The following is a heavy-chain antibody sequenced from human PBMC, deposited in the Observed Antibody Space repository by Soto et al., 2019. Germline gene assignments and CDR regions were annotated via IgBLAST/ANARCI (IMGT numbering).Heavy chain of an antibody. J-gene: IGHJ6*02. V-gene: IGHV3-74*01. CDR1: GVNLRNYW. D-gene: IGHD4-17*01. Sequence: LRLSCTASGVNLRNYWMHWVRQAPGKGLVWVSRINSDGSSTSYADSVKGRFTISRDNAKNTLYLQMNSLRAEDTAVYYCARDPPPAYGDYDYYYYGMDVWGQGTTVTVSS. CDR3: ARDPPPAYGDYDYYYYGMDV. CDR2: INSDGSST.